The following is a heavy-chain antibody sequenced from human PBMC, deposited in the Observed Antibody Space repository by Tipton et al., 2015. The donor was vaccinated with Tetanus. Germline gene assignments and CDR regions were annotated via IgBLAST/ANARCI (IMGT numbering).Heavy chain of an antibody. D-gene: IGHD2-8*02. CDR2: IYPGDSDT. CDR3: GGARCTGGVWNFVC. Sequence: QLVQSGGEVKKPGESLKISCKGSGYIFNNYWIGWVRQKPGKGLEWMGIIYPGDSDTRYSPSFQGQVTISVDKSISTAFLRWCSLEGSGPCMFYCGGARCTGGVWNFVCWGQGALVPVAS. V-gene: IGHV5-51*01. CDR1: GYIFNNYW. J-gene: IGHJ4*02.